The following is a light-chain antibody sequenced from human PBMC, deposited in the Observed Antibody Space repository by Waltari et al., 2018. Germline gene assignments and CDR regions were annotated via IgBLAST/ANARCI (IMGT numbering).Light chain of an antibody. V-gene: IGKV3-20*01. Sequence: EIVLTQSPGTLSLSPGERATLSCRASQIVTSSYVTWYQQKPGQAPRLLIYVASTRATGIPDRFSGSGSGADFTLTISRLEPEDFAVYYCQQYSNSLYTFGQGTKLDIK. CDR3: QQYSNSLYT. CDR2: VAS. J-gene: IGKJ2*01. CDR1: QIVTSSY.